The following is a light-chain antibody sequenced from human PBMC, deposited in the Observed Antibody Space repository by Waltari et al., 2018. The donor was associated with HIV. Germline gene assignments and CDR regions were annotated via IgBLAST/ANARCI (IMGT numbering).Light chain of an antibody. V-gene: IGLV2-8*01. CDR3: FSYAGNNFLL. CDR2: DVS. CDR1: SSDIGLYNF. Sequence: QSALTQPPSASGSPGQSVTISCAGTSSDIGLYNFVSWYQHHPGKAPKLMISDVSRRPSGVPDGSAGSQFGNTASLPVSGLQADDEATYYCFSYAGNNFLLFGGGTKLTVL. J-gene: IGLJ2*01.